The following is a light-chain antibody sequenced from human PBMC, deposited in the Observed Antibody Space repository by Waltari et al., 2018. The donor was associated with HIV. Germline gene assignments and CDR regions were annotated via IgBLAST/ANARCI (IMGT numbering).Light chain of an antibody. CDR2: GSS. V-gene: IGKV3-11*01. Sequence: EIVLTQSPATLSLSPGEGATLSCRASQTIYTCLAWYQLKPGQSLRLLIYGSSTRATGIPARFSGSVSDTDFSLTISSLEPEDFAVYYCQQCANWPRTFGQGTKVEI. J-gene: IGKJ1*01. CDR1: QTIYTC. CDR3: QQCANWPRT.